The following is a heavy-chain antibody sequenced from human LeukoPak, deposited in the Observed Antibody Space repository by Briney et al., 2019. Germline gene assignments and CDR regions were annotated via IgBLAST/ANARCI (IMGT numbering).Heavy chain of an antibody. CDR1: AFTFSSSP. D-gene: IGHD2-21*02. J-gene: IGHJ4*02. V-gene: IGHV3-23*01. Sequence: GGSLRLSCAASAFTFSSSPMSWVRQAPGKGLEWVSGISGGGGSTYYADSVKGRFTISRDNSKKTLYLQMNSLRAEDTALYYCVRALRNCGGDCYRRTPFDYWGQGTLVTVSS. CDR2: ISGGGGST. CDR3: VRALRNCGGDCYRRTPFDY.